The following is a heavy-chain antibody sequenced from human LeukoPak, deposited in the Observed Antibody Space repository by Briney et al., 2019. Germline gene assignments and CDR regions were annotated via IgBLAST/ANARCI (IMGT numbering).Heavy chain of an antibody. D-gene: IGHD1-20*01. J-gene: IGHJ4*02. Sequence: PGGSLRLSCAASGFTSSSYAMSWVRQAPGKGLECGSAIIGSGGSTYYADSVKSGFTLSRDNSKNTLYLQMNSLRAEDRAVYYYAKGGSITGKLDYWGQGTLVTVSS. CDR3: AKGGSITGKLDY. CDR2: IIGSGGST. CDR1: GFTSSSYA. V-gene: IGHV3-23*01.